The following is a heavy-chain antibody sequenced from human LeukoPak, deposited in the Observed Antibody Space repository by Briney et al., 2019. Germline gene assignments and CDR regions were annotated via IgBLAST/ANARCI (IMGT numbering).Heavy chain of an antibody. J-gene: IGHJ6*03. CDR2: IYYSGTT. CDR3: VRIRGFGADYYYYYMDV. D-gene: IGHD3-10*01. Sequence: SETLSLTCTVSGGSISSSSYYWGWIRQPPGKGLEWIGRIYYSGTTNYNPSLKSRVTISVDKSKNQFSLKLSSVTAADTAVYYCVRIRGFGADYYYYYMDVWGKGSTVTVSS. V-gene: IGHV4-39*07. CDR1: GGSISSSSYY.